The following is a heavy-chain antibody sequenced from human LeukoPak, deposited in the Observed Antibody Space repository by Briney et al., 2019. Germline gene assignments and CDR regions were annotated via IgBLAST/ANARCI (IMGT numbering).Heavy chain of an antibody. CDR1: GFTFSSYA. J-gene: IGHJ4*02. V-gene: IGHV3-48*03. CDR3: AREGLAFDY. Sequence: PGGSLRLSCAASGFTFSSYAMNWVRQAPGKGLEWVSYISSSGSTIYYADSVKGRFTISRDDTKNSLYLQMNSLRAEDTALYYCAREGLAFDYWGQGTLVTVSS. D-gene: IGHD3/OR15-3a*01. CDR2: ISSSGSTI.